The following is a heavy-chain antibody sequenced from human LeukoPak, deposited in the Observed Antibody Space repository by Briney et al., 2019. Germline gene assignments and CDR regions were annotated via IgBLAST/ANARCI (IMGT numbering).Heavy chain of an antibody. V-gene: IGHV3-33*01. CDR2: IWYDGSNK. CDR3: ARDIYGGNSIDY. CDR1: GFTFSSYG. D-gene: IGHD4-23*01. Sequence: GSLRLSCAASGFTFSSYGMHWVRQAPGKGLEWVAVIWYDGSNKYYADSVKGRFTISRDNSKKTLYLQMNSLRAEDTAVYYCARDIYGGNSIDYWGQGTLVTVSS. J-gene: IGHJ4*02.